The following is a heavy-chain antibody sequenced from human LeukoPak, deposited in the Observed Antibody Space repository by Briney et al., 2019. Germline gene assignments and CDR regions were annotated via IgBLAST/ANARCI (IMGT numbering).Heavy chain of an antibody. CDR1: GYTFTSYG. D-gene: IGHD3-3*01. V-gene: IGHV1-18*01. CDR2: ISAYNGNT. J-gene: IGHJ6*03. Sequence: ASVKVSCKASGYTFTSYGISWVRQAPGQGLEWMGWISAYNGNTNYAQKLQGRVTMTTDTSTSTAYMELRSLRSDDTAVYYCARDSSGGYYDFWSGYSPYYYYYMDVWGKGTTVTVSS. CDR3: ARDSSGGYYDFWSGYSPYYYYYMDV.